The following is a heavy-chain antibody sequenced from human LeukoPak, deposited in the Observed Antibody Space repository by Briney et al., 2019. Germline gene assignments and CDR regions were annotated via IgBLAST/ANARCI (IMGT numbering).Heavy chain of an antibody. CDR1: GGSFSGYY. J-gene: IGHJ4*02. V-gene: IGHV4-34*04. Sequence: SETLSLTCAVYGGSFSGYYWSWIRQPPGMGLEWIGEINHNGDTHDSPSLKSRATISVDTSKNQFSLSLSSLTAADTAVYFCARAHTIMTTAYYFDYWGQGTLVTVSS. D-gene: IGHD4-17*01. CDR2: INHNGDT. CDR3: ARAHTIMTTAYYFDY.